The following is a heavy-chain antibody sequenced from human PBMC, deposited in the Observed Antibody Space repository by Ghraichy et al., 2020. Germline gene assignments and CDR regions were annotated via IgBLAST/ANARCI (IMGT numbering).Heavy chain of an antibody. CDR1: GITFGNYA. J-gene: IGHJ4*02. CDR2: IAGGGSTT. Sequence: GGSLRLSCVASGITFGNYAMSWVRQAPGTGLEWVSSIAGGGSTTYYADSVKGRFTIARDNSKNTVYLQMNSLRAEDTAVYFCARDTYSSCCSYYIWGQGVLVTVSS. D-gene: IGHD1-26*01. CDR3: ARDTYSSCCSYYI. V-gene: IGHV3-23*01.